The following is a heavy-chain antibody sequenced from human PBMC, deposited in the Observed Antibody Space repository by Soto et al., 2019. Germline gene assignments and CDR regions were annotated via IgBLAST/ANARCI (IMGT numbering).Heavy chain of an antibody. D-gene: IGHD2-8*02. Sequence: HEHLVQSGAEVKRPGASLKVSCKASGYSFTGYYIHWVRQAPGQGLEWMGWIKPDSGATNYAQNFQGRVTLTSDTSISTASMELTSLTSDDTAVYYCARGDYGTGGYPFPYFDYWGQGTLVIVSS. V-gene: IGHV1-2*02. CDR3: ARGDYGTGGYPFPYFDY. CDR1: GYSFTGYY. J-gene: IGHJ4*02. CDR2: IKPDSGAT.